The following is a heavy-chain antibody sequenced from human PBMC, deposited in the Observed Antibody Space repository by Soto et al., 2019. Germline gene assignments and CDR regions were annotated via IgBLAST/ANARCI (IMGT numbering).Heavy chain of an antibody. CDR2: IDPSDSYT. CDR3: ARHLDSSSWNFPHLFPDNNYYYGMDV. D-gene: IGHD6-13*01. Sequence: GESLKISCKGSGYSFTSYWISWVRQMPGKGLEWMGRIDPSDSYTNYSPSFQGHVTISADKSISTAYLQWSSLKASDTAMYYCARHLDSSSWNFPHLFPDNNYYYGMDVWGQGTTVTVSS. V-gene: IGHV5-10-1*01. J-gene: IGHJ6*02. CDR1: GYSFTSYW.